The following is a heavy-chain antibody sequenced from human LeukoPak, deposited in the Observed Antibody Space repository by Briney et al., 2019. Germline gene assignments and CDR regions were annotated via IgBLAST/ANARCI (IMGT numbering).Heavy chain of an antibody. J-gene: IGHJ3*02. CDR2: ISSSSSTI. CDR1: GFTFSSYS. CDR3: ARDYGGHDAFDI. D-gene: IGHD4-17*01. Sequence: GGSLRLSCAAPGFTFSSYSMNWVRQAPGKGLEWVSYISSSSSTIYYADSVKGRFTISRDNAKNSLYLQMNSLRAEDTAVYYCARDYGGHDAFDIWGQGTMVTVSS. V-gene: IGHV3-48*01.